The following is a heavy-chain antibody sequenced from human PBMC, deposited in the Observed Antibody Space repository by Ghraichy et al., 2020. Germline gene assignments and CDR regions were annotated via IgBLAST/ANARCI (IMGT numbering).Heavy chain of an antibody. CDR2: ISDSGGST. Sequence: GGSLRLSCAASGFTFSSYGMSWVRQAPGKGLKWVSPISDSGGSTYYADSVKGRFTISRDNSKNTLYVQMNSLKAEDTAVYYCAKARQAMCVFDDWGQGTLVTVSS. V-gene: IGHV3-23*01. CDR1: GFTFSSYG. J-gene: IGHJ4*02. CDR3: AKARQAMCVFDD. D-gene: IGHD5-18*01.